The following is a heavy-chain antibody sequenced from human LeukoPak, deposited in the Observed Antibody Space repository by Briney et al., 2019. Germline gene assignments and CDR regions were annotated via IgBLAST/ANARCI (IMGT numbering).Heavy chain of an antibody. CDR3: ARGFYDFDY. J-gene: IGHJ4*02. CDR2: IYADDSDT. V-gene: IGHV5-51*01. D-gene: IGHD3-3*01. CDR1: GYSFTDYW. Sequence: GESLKISCKTSGYSFTDYWLAWVRQMPGKGLQWMGIIYADDSDTRYSPSFQGQVNISADKSINTAYLQWSSLKASETAMFYCARGFYDFDYWGQGTLVTVSS.